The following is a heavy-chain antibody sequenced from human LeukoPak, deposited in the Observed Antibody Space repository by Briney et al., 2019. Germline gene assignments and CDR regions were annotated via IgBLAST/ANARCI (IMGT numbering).Heavy chain of an antibody. V-gene: IGHV3-21*01. Sequence: GGSLRLSCAASGFTFSSYTMNWVRQAPGEGLEWVSSISIGSTYIYYADSVKGRFTISRDDAKNSLYLQMNSLRAEDTAVYYCARDMWIQLTRRDYMDVWGKGTTVTVSS. CDR3: ARDMWIQLTRRDYMDV. D-gene: IGHD5-18*01. J-gene: IGHJ6*03. CDR2: ISIGSTYI. CDR1: GFTFSSYT.